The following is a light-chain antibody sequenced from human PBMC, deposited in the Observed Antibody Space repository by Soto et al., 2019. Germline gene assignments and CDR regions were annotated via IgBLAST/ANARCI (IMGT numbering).Light chain of an antibody. J-gene: IGLJ2*01. CDR2: EVS. V-gene: IGLV2-8*01. CDR3: TSYSGSNHVV. Sequence: QSALTQPPSASGSPGQSVTISCTGTSSDVGGYKYVSWYQQHPGKAPKLIIYEVSKRPSGVPDRFSGSKSGNTASLTVSGLQADDEADYFCTSYSGSNHVVFGGGTQLTVL. CDR1: SSDVGGYKY.